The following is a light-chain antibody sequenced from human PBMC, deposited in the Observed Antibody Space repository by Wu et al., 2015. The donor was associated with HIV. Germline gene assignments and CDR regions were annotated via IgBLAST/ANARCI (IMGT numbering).Light chain of an antibody. CDR2: GAS. CDR3: QQYNNWPSLT. J-gene: IGKJ4*01. V-gene: IGKV3-15*01. CDR1: QSVASN. Sequence: EIVMTQSPATLSVSPGERATLSCRASQSVASNLAWYQQKPGQAPRLLIYGASTRATGIPARFSGSGSGTEFTLTISSLQSEDFAVYYCQQYNNWPSLTFGGGPRWRS.